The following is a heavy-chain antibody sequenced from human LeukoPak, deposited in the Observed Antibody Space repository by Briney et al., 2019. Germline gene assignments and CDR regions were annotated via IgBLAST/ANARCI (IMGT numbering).Heavy chain of an antibody. CDR2: INAGNGNT. CDR3: ARSSSGWPCMDV. J-gene: IGHJ6*02. V-gene: IGHV1-3*01. CDR1: GGTFSSYA. Sequence: GASVKVSCKASGGTFSSYAISWVRQAPGQRLEWMGWINAGNGNTKYSQKFQGRVTITRDTSASTAYMELSSLRSEDTAVYYCARSSSGWPCMDVWGQGTTVTASS. D-gene: IGHD6-19*01.